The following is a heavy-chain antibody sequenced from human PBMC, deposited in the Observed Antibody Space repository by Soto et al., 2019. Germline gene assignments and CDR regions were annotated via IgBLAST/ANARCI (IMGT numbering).Heavy chain of an antibody. CDR1: GGSVNGYY. V-gene: IGHV4-34*01. CDR3: ATRITVFGLLIPPFDP. Sequence: PSETLFLTCAVYGGSVNGYYWDWIRQPPGKGLEWIGEINHTGGTHYNPSPKSRVTMSVDTSKNQFSLRLSSVTAADTAIYYCATRITVFGLLIPPFDPWGQGTQVTVSS. D-gene: IGHD3-3*01. CDR2: INHTGGT. J-gene: IGHJ5*02.